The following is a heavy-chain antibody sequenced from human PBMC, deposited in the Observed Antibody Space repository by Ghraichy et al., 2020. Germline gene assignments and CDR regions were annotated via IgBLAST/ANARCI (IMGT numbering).Heavy chain of an antibody. CDR2: IKQDGSEK. D-gene: IGHD4-23*01. V-gene: IGHV3-7*01. CDR3: ARGPDGVNAVNFNH. CDR1: GFTFSSHW. J-gene: IGHJ4*02. Sequence: GGSLRLSCAASGFTFSSHWMNWVRQTPGKGLEWVANIKQDGSEKHYVEFVKGRFTISRDNAKNSLYLQINSLRAEDTAVYYCARGPDGVNAVNFNHWGQGTLVPVS.